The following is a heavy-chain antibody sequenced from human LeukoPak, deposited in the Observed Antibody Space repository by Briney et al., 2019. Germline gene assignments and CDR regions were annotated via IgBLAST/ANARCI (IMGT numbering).Heavy chain of an antibody. V-gene: IGHV4-39*01. CDR2: IYYSGST. CDR1: GGSISSSSHY. D-gene: IGHD4-17*01. CDR3: ARRYGYFDY. Sequence: SETLSLTCTVSGGSISSSSHYWGWIRQPPGKGLEWIGSIYYSGSTYYNPSLKSRVTISVDTSKNQFSLKLSSVTAADTAVYYCARRYGYFDYWGQGTLVTVSS. J-gene: IGHJ4*02.